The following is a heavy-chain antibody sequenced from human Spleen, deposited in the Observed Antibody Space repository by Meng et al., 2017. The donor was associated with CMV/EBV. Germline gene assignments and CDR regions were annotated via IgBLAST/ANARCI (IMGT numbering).Heavy chain of an antibody. V-gene: IGHV3-53*01. D-gene: IGHD3-3*01. Sequence: GGSLRLSCAASGFTVSSNYMSWVRQAPGKGLEWVSVIYSGGSTYYADSVKGRFTISRDNSKNTLSLQMNSLKTEDTAVYYCTRALYDFWSGYWWFDPWGQGTLVTVSS. J-gene: IGHJ5*02. CDR2: IYSGGST. CDR3: TRALYDFWSGYWWFDP. CDR1: GFTVSSNY.